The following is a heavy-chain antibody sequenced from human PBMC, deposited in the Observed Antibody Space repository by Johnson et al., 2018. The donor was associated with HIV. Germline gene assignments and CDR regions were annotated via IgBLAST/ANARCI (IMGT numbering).Heavy chain of an antibody. CDR1: GFTFSSYA. Sequence: QVLLVESGGGVVQPGRSLRLSCAASGFTFSSYAMHWVRQAPGKGLEWVAVISYDGSSKYYADSVKGRFTISRDNSKNTLYLQMNSLRAEDTAFYYCAKARVRYSSDVDALDIWGQGTMVTVSS. CDR2: ISYDGSSK. J-gene: IGHJ3*02. V-gene: IGHV3-30*18. CDR3: AKARVRYSSDVDALDI. D-gene: IGHD6-19*01.